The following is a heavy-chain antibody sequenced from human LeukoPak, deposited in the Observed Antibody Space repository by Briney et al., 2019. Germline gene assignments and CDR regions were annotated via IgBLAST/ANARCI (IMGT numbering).Heavy chain of an antibody. V-gene: IGHV3-21*01. CDR2: ITSSGSDI. J-gene: IGHJ4*02. Sequence: GGSPRLSCAASGFTFNTYYMKWVRQAPGRGLEWVSSITSSGSDIYYADSVKGRFTISRDNAKYSLYLQMNSLRADDTAIYYCATDPSSSVWSYWGQGTLVTVSS. CDR3: ATDPSSSVWSY. D-gene: IGHD6-6*01. CDR1: GFTFNTYY.